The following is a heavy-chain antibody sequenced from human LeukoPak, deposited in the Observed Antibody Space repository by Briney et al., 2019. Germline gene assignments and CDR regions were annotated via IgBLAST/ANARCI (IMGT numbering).Heavy chain of an antibody. Sequence: NPSETLSLTCTVSGGSINNYYCSWIRQSAGKGLEWIGRIYTSESTNYNPSLESRVTMSVDTSKNQFSLNLSSVTAADTAVYFCARGWRQQLVNLWGQGTLVTVSS. CDR1: GGSINNYY. V-gene: IGHV4-4*07. CDR3: ARGWRQQLVNL. D-gene: IGHD6-13*01. J-gene: IGHJ4*02. CDR2: IYTSEST.